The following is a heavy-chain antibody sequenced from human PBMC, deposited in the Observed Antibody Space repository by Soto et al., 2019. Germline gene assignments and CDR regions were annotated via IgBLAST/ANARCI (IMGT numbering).Heavy chain of an antibody. V-gene: IGHV1-69*01. CDR2: IIPIYGTT. J-gene: IGHJ6*02. CDR1: GGSFSSHA. D-gene: IGHD7-27*01. CDR3: VLNWMTAYTLGRPKKKDYYYYALNV. Sequence: QLVQSGAEVKKPGSSVKVSCKASGGSFSSHAVSWLRQAPGQGPEWMGGIIPIYGTTTYAQKFQGRITITADDFTTNAYMELSSLRSEDTAIYYCVLNWMTAYTLGRPKKKDYYYYALNVWGHGTTVIVSS.